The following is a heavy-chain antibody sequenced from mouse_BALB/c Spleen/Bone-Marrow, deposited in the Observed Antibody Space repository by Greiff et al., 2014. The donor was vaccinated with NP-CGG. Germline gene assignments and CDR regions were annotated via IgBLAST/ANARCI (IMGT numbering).Heavy chain of an antibody. CDR2: IYPYSGGT. J-gene: IGHJ2*01. D-gene: IGHD4-1*01. CDR1: GYTFTDYN. Sequence: EVQLQQSGPELVKPGASVKISCKASGYTFTDYNMHWVKQSHGKSLEWIGYIYPYSGGTGYNQKFKSKATLTVDNSSSTAYMELRSLTSEDSAVYYCARLGRDYWGQGTTLTVSS. V-gene: IGHV1S29*02. CDR3: ARLGRDY.